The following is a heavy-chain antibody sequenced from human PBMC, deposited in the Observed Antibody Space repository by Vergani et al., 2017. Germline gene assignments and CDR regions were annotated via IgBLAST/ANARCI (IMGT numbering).Heavy chain of an antibody. Sequence: QVQLVQSGAEVKKPGSSVKVSCKASGGTLSSYAISWVRQAPGQGLEWMGRIIPIFGTANYAQQFQGRVTLTADESTSTAYMELSSLRSEDTAVYYCARDREGYCSSTSCYWGWYFDLWGRGTLVTVSS. CDR2: IIPIFGTA. CDR3: ARDREGYCSSTSCYWGWYFDL. CDR1: GGTLSSYA. V-gene: IGHV1-69*13. J-gene: IGHJ2*01. D-gene: IGHD2-2*01.